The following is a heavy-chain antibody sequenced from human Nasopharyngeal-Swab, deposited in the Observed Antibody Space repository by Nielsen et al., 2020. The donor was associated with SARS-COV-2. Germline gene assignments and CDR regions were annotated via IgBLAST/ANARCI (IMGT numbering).Heavy chain of an antibody. CDR3: ARGRTWYFDY. J-gene: IGHJ4*02. V-gene: IGHV3-23*01. CDR2: IDAGGANT. Sequence: GESLKISCAASGFTFSTYAMTWVRQAPGKGLEWVSTIDAGGANTFYADSVKGRFTISRDNSKNTLYLQMNSLRADDTAVYYCARGRTWYFDYWGQGTLVTVSS. CDR1: GFTFSTYA.